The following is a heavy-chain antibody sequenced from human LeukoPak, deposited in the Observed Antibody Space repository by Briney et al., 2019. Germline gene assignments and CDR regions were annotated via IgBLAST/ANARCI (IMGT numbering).Heavy chain of an antibody. J-gene: IGHJ3*02. CDR3: ARVRLWFGDYDAFDI. CDR1: GFTFSSYG. D-gene: IGHD3-10*01. Sequence: AGGSLRLSCAASGFTFSSYGMYWVRQAPGKGLEWVAVISYDGSNKYYADSVKGRFTISRDNSKNTLYLQMNSLRAEDTAVYYCARVRLWFGDYDAFDIWGQGTMVTVSS. V-gene: IGHV3-30*03. CDR2: ISYDGSNK.